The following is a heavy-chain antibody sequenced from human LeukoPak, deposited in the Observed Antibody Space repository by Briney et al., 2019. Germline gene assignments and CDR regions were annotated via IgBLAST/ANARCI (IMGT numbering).Heavy chain of an antibody. J-gene: IGHJ3*02. CDR1: GGSISSYY. CDR2: IYYSGST. V-gene: IGHV4-59*01. D-gene: IGHD4-17*01. CDR3: ARARGDYGVYEDAFDI. Sequence: SETLSLTCTVPGGSISSYYGSWIRQPLGKGLEWIGYIYYSGSTNYNPSLKSRVTISVDTSKNQFSLKLSSVTAADTAVYYCARARGDYGVYEDAFDIWGQGTMVTVSS.